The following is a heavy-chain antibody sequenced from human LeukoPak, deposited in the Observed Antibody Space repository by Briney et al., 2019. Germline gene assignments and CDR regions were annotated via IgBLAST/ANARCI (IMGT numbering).Heavy chain of an antibody. Sequence: GGSLRLSCVASGFTFSSYSMNWVRQAPVKGLEWVSSISSRSSYIYYAASVKGRFTISRDNAKNSLYLQMNSLRAEDTAVYYCARGWLTNTFDYWGQGTLVAVSS. CDR1: GFTFSSYS. V-gene: IGHV3-21*01. D-gene: IGHD6-19*01. J-gene: IGHJ4*02. CDR3: ARGWLTNTFDY. CDR2: ISSRSSYI.